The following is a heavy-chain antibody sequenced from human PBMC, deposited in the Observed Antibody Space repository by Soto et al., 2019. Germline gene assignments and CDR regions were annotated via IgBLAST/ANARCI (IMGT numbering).Heavy chain of an antibody. J-gene: IGHJ6*02. CDR2: IKSNADSGAT. D-gene: IGHD3-10*01. V-gene: IGHV3-15*01. Sequence: PGGSLRLSCPASGFPLTKASMSWVRQAPGKGLEWVGHIKSNADSGATDYAAPVKGRFTVSRDDSMNTLYVQLNSLKTDDTAVYYCTTAPFSFITLPGTSFLIGMDVWGQGT. CDR1: GFPLTKAS. CDR3: TTAPFSFITLPGTSFLIGMDV.